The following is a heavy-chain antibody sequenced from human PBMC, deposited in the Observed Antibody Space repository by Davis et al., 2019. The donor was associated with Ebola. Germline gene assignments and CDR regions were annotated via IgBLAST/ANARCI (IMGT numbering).Heavy chain of an antibody. Sequence: GESLKISCAASGFTFSGSAMHWARQASGKGLEWVGRIRSKANSYATAYAASVKGRFTISRDDSKNTAALQMNSLKTEDTAVYYCIFSMVRDYYYYGMDVWGQGTTVTVSS. D-gene: IGHD3-10*01. CDR1: GFTFSGSA. CDR3: IFSMVRDYYYYGMDV. J-gene: IGHJ6*02. V-gene: IGHV3-73*01. CDR2: IRSKANSYAT.